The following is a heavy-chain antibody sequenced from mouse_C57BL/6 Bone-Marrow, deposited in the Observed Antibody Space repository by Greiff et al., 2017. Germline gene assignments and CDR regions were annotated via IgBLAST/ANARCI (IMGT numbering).Heavy chain of an antibody. V-gene: IGHV1-63*01. CDR2: IYPGGGYT. CDR3: AKGGIYYCWYFDV. Sequence: QVQLKESGAELVRPGTSVKMSCKASGYTFTNYWIGWAKQRPGHGLEWIGDIYPGGGYTNYTEKFKGKATLTADKSSSTAYMQFSSLTSEDSAIYYCAKGGIYYCWYFDVWGTGTTVTVSS. D-gene: IGHD1-1*01. CDR1: GYTFTNYW. J-gene: IGHJ1*03.